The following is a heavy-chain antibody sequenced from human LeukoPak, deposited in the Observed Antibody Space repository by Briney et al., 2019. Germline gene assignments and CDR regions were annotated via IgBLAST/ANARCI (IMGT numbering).Heavy chain of an antibody. V-gene: IGHV1-2*02. CDR2: INPNSGGT. Sequence: ASVKVSCKASGYTFTGYYMHWVRQAPGRGLEWMGWINPNSGGTNYAQKFQGRVTMTRDTSISTAYMELSRLRSDDTAVYYCARDYGSLLWFGESYFDIWGQGTMVTVSS. J-gene: IGHJ3*02. CDR1: GYTFTGYY. D-gene: IGHD3-10*01. CDR3: ARDYGSLLWFGESYFDI.